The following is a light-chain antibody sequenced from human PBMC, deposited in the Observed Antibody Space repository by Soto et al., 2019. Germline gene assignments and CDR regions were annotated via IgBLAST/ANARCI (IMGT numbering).Light chain of an antibody. CDR2: DVS. CDR3: CSYVGTYTYV. Sequence: QSALTQPRSVSGSPGQSVTISCTGTSSDVGGYNYVSWYQQHPGKAPKLMIYDVSKRPSGVPDRFSGSKAGNTASLTISGLQAEDGADYYCCSYVGTYTYVFGTGTKLTVL. CDR1: SSDVGGYNY. J-gene: IGLJ1*01. V-gene: IGLV2-11*01.